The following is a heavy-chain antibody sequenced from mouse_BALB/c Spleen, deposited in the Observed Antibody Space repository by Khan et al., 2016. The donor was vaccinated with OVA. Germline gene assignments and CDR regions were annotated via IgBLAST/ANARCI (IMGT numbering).Heavy chain of an antibody. V-gene: IGHV3-2*02. CDR1: GYSITSDYA. D-gene: IGHD3-3*01. CDR3: SGGRAY. Sequence: EVKLEVSGPGLVKPSQSLSLTCTVTGYSITSDYAWNWIRQFPGNRLEWMGYITYSGRTSYTPSLKSRISITRDTSKNQFFLQLNSVTIDDTATYYCSGGRAYWGQGTLVTVSA. CDR2: ITYSGRT. J-gene: IGHJ3*01.